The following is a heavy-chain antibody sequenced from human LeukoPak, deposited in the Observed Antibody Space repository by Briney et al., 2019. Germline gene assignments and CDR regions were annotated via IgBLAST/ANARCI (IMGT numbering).Heavy chain of an antibody. Sequence: SETLSLTCTVSGGSISSGGYYWSWIRQHPGKGLEWIGYIYYSGSTYYNPSLKSRVTISVDTSKNQFSLKLSSVTAADTAVYYCARELGDYDSSGLDAFDIWGQGTMVTVSS. D-gene: IGHD3-22*01. CDR1: GGSISSGGYY. V-gene: IGHV4-30-4*08. CDR3: ARELGDYDSSGLDAFDI. J-gene: IGHJ3*02. CDR2: IYYSGST.